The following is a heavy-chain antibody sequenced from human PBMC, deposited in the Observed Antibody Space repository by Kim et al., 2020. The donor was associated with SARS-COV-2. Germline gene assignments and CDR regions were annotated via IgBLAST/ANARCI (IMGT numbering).Heavy chain of an antibody. Sequence: ASVKVSCKASGYTFTSYAMNWVRQAPGQGLEWMGWINTNTGNPTYAQGFTGRFVFSLDTSVSTAYLQISSLKAEDTAVYYRATLDCGGDCSYFDYWGQGTLVTVSS. J-gene: IGHJ4*02. V-gene: IGHV7-4-1*02. CDR1: GYTFTSYA. D-gene: IGHD2-21*02. CDR2: INTNTGNP. CDR3: ATLDCGGDCSYFDY.